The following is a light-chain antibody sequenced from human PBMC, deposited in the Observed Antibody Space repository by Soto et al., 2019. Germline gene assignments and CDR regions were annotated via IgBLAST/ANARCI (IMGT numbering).Light chain of an antibody. Sequence: EIVLTQSPGTLSLSPGERATLSCRASQSVRSNYLAWYQQKPGQAPRPLIYGASSRATGIPDRFSGSGAGTDFTLTISRLEPEDFAVYYCQQYGSSPGTFGQGTKVEIK. J-gene: IGKJ1*01. CDR3: QQYGSSPGT. CDR1: QSVRSNY. CDR2: GAS. V-gene: IGKV3-20*01.